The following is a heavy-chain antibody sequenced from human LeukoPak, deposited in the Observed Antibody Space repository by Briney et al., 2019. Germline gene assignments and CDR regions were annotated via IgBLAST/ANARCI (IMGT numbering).Heavy chain of an antibody. Sequence: GGSLRLSCAASGFTFSSYGMHWVRQAPGKGLEWVAFIRYDGSNKFYADSVKGRSTISRDNSKNTLYLQMNSLRAEDTAVYYCAKDLHYYGSGSYTFDYWGQGTLVTVSS. V-gene: IGHV3-30*02. D-gene: IGHD3-10*01. J-gene: IGHJ4*02. CDR2: IRYDGSNK. CDR3: AKDLHYYGSGSYTFDY. CDR1: GFTFSSYG.